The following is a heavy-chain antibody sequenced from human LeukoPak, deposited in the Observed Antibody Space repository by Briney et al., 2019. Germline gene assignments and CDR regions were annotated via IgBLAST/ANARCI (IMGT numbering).Heavy chain of an antibody. CDR1: GFTFSDYY. CDR2: ISSSGSTI. Sequence: PGGSLRLSCAASGFTFSDYYMSWIRQAPGKGLEWVSYISSSGSTIYYADSVKGRFTISRDNSKNTLYLQMNSLRAEDTAVCYCASSRYLAAAFDYWGQGTLVTVSS. V-gene: IGHV3-11*04. CDR3: ASSRYLAAAFDY. J-gene: IGHJ4*02. D-gene: IGHD6-13*01.